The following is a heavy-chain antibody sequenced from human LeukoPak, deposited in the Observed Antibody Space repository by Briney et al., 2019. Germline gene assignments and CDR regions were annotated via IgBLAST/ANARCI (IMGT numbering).Heavy chain of an antibody. CDR2: FDPEDGET. CDR3: ARGRGPRSSTRNWFDP. D-gene: IGHD2-2*01. J-gene: IGHJ5*02. CDR1: GYTLTELS. V-gene: IGHV1-24*01. Sequence: ASVKVSCKVSGYTLTELSMHWVRQAPGKGLEWMGGFDPEDGETIYAQKFQGRVTMTEDTSTDTAYMELSSLRSEDTAVYYCARGRGPRSSTRNWFDPWGQGTLVTVSS.